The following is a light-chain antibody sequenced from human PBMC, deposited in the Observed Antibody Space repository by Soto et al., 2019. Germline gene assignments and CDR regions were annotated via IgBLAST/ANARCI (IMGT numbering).Light chain of an antibody. CDR3: QQSYTTPRT. CDR1: QSISSF. J-gene: IGKJ1*01. Sequence: DIHMTQSPSSLSASVGDRVTITCRASQSISSFLDWYQQKPEKAPKLLIYAASNLQSGVPSRFHCSGSGTDFTLTISSLQPEDFATYYSQQSYTTPRTFGQGTKLEIK. CDR2: AAS. V-gene: IGKV1-39*01.